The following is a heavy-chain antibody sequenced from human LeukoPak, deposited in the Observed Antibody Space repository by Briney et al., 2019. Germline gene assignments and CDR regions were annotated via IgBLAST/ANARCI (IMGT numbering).Heavy chain of an antibody. V-gene: IGHV3-7*01. J-gene: IGHJ4*02. Sequence: GGSLRLSCAVSGLTFSSSWMDWVRQAPGKGLEWVASINPDGIKRYSADSVKSRFTIPRDNARNSLYLQMDSLRVEYTAFYYCARDLAFSRLDYWGQGVLVTVSS. D-gene: IGHD2/OR15-2a*01. CDR1: GLTFSSSW. CDR3: ARDLAFSRLDY. CDR2: INPDGIKR.